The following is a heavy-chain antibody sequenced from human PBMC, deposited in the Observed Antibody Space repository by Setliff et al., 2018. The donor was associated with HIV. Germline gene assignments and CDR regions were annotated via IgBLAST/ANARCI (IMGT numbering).Heavy chain of an antibody. CDR2: ISVYNGNT. CDR3: ARVYCSGGSCFTFDY. CDR1: GYTFTSYG. V-gene: IGHV1-18*01. Sequence: GASVKVSCKASGYTFTSYGVTWVRRAPGQGLEWMGWISVYNGNTNHAQKLQGRVTMTTDTSTSTAYMELRSLRSDDTAVYYCARVYCSGGSCFTFDYWGQGTLVTVSS. D-gene: IGHD2-15*01. J-gene: IGHJ4*02.